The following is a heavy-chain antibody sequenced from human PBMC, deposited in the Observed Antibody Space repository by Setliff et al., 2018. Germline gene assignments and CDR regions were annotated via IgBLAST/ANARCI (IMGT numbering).Heavy chain of an antibody. J-gene: IGHJ3*02. CDR1: ASTFSNYW. V-gene: IGHV5-51*01. D-gene: IGHD6-19*01. CDR3: AVAVAGFAFDI. CDR2: IYPGDSDT. Sequence: GESLKISCKDSASTFSNYWIVWVRQMPGKGLEWMGIIYPGDSDTRYSPSFQGQVTISADKSISTAYLQWSSLKASDTAIYYCAVAVAGFAFDIWGQGTMVTVSS.